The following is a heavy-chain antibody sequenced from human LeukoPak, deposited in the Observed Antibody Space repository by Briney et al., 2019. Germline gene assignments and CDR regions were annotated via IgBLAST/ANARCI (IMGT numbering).Heavy chain of an antibody. CDR3: ARGRDGAGDR. Sequence: GGSLRLSCAASGFTFSSYGMHWVRQAPGKGLEWMAFIRYDGSNKYYADSVKGRFTISRDNAKNSLYLQMNSLRAEDTAVYYCARGRDGAGDRWGQGTLVTVSS. D-gene: IGHD4-17*01. CDR2: IRYDGSNK. CDR1: GFTFSSYG. V-gene: IGHV3-30*02. J-gene: IGHJ5*02.